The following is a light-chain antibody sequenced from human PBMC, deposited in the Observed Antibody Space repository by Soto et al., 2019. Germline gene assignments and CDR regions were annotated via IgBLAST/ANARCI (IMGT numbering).Light chain of an antibody. CDR2: DVS. J-gene: IGKJ2*01. V-gene: IGKV3-11*01. CDR1: PTARSY. Sequence: EIVLTQSPATLSLSPGERATLSCRASPTARSYLAWYQQKPGQAPRLLIYDVSNRATGVPARFSGSGSETDFSLTISSLEPEDFAVYYCQHFGRSLYTFGQGTKLEIK. CDR3: QHFGRSLYT.